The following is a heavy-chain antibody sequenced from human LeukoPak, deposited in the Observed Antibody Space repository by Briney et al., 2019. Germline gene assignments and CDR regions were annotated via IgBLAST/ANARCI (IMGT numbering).Heavy chain of an antibody. V-gene: IGHV3-23*01. J-gene: IGHJ6*02. CDR3: YGMDV. CDR1: DFAFSSEA. Sequence: GGSLRLSCAASDFAFSSEAMGWVRQLPGGGLEWVSTISPAGGTTYYAESMKGRFTISRDNSKSTLFLQMNSLRAEDTAVYYCYGMDVWGQGTTVTVSS. CDR2: ISPAGGTT.